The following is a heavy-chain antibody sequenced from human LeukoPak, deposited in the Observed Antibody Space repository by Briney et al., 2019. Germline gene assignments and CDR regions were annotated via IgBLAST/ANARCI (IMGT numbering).Heavy chain of an antibody. Sequence: HPGGSLRLSCAASGFTFSSYSMNWIRQAPGKGLEWVSYISSSSSTIYYADSVKGRFTISRDNAKNSLYLQMNSLRAEDTAVYYCARPRSGSYYPYWGQGTLVTVSS. CDR1: GFTFSSYS. J-gene: IGHJ4*02. D-gene: IGHD3-10*01. CDR3: ARPRSGSYYPY. V-gene: IGHV3-48*04. CDR2: ISSSSSTI.